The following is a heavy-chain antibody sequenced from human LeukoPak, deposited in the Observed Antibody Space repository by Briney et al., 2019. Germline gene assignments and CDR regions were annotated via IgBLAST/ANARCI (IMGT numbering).Heavy chain of an antibody. D-gene: IGHD3-10*02. J-gene: IGHJ4*02. CDR2: INTDGRVT. Sequence: GGSLRLSCTASGFTFTTYWMHWVRQAPGKGLVWVARINTDGRVTTYAESVKGRFTVSRDNAENTLYLEMNNLRPEDTVVYYCIRETHVGLHLEYWGQGTLATVTS. CDR3: IRETHVGLHLEY. V-gene: IGHV3-74*03. CDR1: GFTFTTYW.